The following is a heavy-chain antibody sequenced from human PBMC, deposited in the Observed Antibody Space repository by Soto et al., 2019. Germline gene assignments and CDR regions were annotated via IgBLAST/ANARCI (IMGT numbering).Heavy chain of an antibody. Sequence: EVQLVESGGGLVQPGGSLRLSCAASGFIFRDYWMTWVRQVPGKGLEWVPNINQDGREKCYMDSVKGRFTISRDNAKNSLDLQMNSLRADDTAVYYCARDPWDYWGQGTLVTVSS. J-gene: IGHJ4*02. CDR2: INQDGREK. CDR1: GFIFRDYW. CDR3: ARDPWDY. V-gene: IGHV3-7*01.